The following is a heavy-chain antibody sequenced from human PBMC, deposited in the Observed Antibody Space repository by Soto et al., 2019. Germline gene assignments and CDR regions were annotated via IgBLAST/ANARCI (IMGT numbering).Heavy chain of an antibody. J-gene: IGHJ6*02. CDR3: ARDSGYSGYDSVLTDYYYGMDV. V-gene: IGHV4-59*01. Sequence: SETLSLTCTVSGGSISSYYWSWIRQPPGKGLEWIGYIYYSGSTNYNPSLKSRVTISVDTSKNQFSLKLSSVTAADTAVYYCARDSGYSGYDSVLTDYYYGMDVWGQGTTVTVSS. CDR1: GGSISSYY. CDR2: IYYSGST. D-gene: IGHD5-12*01.